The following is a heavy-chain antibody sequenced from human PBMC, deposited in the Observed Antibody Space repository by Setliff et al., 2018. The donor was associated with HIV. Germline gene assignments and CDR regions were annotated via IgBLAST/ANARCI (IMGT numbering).Heavy chain of an antibody. Sequence: TGGSLRLSCQTSGFRFGDSAMSWVRQAPGKGLEWVGFIGSKTYGGTTEYAASVKGRFTISRDDSKNTLYLQMNSLKTEDTAVYYCTTDSITIFGVVIHYYYYYMDVWGKGTTVTVSS. CDR3: TTDSITIFGVVIHYYYYYMDV. V-gene: IGHV3-49*04. J-gene: IGHJ6*03. CDR2: IGSKTYGGTT. CDR1: GFRFGDSA. D-gene: IGHD3-3*01.